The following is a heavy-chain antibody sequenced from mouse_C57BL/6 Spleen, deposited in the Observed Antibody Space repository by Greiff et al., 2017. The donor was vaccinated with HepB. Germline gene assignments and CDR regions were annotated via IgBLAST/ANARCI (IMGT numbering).Heavy chain of an antibody. D-gene: IGHD1-1*01. V-gene: IGHV8-12*01. CDR2: IYWDDDK. Sequence: QVTLKESGPGILQSSQTLSLTCSFSGFSLSTSGMGVSWIRQPSGKGLEWLAHIYWDDDKRYNPSLKSRLTISKDTSRNQVFLKITSVDTADTATYYCARRGNYGSSYGSAMDYWGQGTSVTVSS. J-gene: IGHJ4*01. CDR1: GFSLSTSGMG. CDR3: ARRGNYGSSYGSAMDY.